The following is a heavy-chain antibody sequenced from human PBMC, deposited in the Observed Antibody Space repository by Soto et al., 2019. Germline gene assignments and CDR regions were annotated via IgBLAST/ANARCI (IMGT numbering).Heavy chain of an antibody. Sequence: SETLSLTCTVSGGSITNSNWWSWVRLPPAKGLEWIGDIYHAGSTKYNPSLGRRVTISVDTSNNQFALTLTSVTAADTAVYFCARGPPIVGNTKPLDSWGQGTLVTVYS. V-gene: IGHV4-4*02. CDR2: IYHAGST. CDR3: ARGPPIVGNTKPLDS. J-gene: IGHJ4*02. CDR1: GGSITNSNW. D-gene: IGHD1-26*01.